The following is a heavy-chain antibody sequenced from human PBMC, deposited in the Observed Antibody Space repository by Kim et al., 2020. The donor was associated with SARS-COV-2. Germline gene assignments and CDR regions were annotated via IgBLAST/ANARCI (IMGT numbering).Heavy chain of an antibody. Sequence: GGSLRLSCAASGFTFSSYSMNWVRQAPGKGLEWVSSISSSSSYIYYADSVKGRFTISRDNAKNSLYLQMNSLRAEDTAVYYCARGAPPQGWYCSSTSCYVYYMDVWGKGTTVTVSS. CDR2: ISSSSSYI. J-gene: IGHJ6*03. CDR1: GFTFSSYS. CDR3: ARGAPPQGWYCSSTSCYVYYMDV. D-gene: IGHD2-2*01. V-gene: IGHV3-21*01.